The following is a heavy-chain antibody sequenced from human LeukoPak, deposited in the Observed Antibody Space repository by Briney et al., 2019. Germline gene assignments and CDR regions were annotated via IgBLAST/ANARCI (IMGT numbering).Heavy chain of an antibody. J-gene: IGHJ4*02. V-gene: IGHV1-2*06. CDR1: GYTFTGYY. CDR3: AADPGYYDSSGYYTVSHFDY. D-gene: IGHD3-22*01. Sequence: ASVKVSCKASGYTFTGYYMHWVRQAPGQGLEWMGRINPNSGGTNYAQKFQGRVTMTRDTSISTAYTELSRLRSEDTAVYYCAADPGYYDSSGYYTVSHFDYWGQGTLVTVSS. CDR2: INPNSGGT.